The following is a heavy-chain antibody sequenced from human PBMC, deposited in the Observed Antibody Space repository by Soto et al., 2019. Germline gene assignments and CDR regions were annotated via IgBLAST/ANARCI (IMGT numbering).Heavy chain of an antibody. J-gene: IGHJ4*02. D-gene: IGHD2-15*01. V-gene: IGHV3-74*01. CDR2: INTDGSGT. Sequence: EVQLVESGGGLVQPGGSLRLSCAASGFTFSSYWMHWVRQAPGKGPVWISRINTDGSGTSYVDSVQGRFTISRDNGKNTLFLQMNSLRGEDTAVYYCARRGSGVTRGLHYWGQGTLVTVSS. CDR1: GFTFSSYW. CDR3: ARRGSGVTRGLHY.